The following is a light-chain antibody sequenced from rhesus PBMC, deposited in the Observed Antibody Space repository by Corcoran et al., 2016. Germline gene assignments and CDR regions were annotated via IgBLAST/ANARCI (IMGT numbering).Light chain of an antibody. V-gene: IGKV3-42*03. CDR2: GAS. J-gene: IGKJ4*01. Sequence: EIVMTQSPATLPLSPGETTTLSCRASQSVINYLAWYQQKLGQAPRLLIYGASNRVTGGPDRFSASGSGTDFTLTISSLEPEDFAVYYCQQYRYLPPTFGEVTKVEIK. CDR3: QQYRYLPPT. CDR1: QSVINY.